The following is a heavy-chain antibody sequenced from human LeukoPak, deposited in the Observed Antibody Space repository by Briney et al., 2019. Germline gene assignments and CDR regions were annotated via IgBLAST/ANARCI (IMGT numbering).Heavy chain of an antibody. J-gene: IGHJ4*02. CDR3: ARDYGDYNY. CDR2: ISYDGSNK. Sequence: GGSLRLSCAASGFTFSSYAMHWVRQAPGKGLEWVAVISYDGSNKYYADSVRGRFTISRDNSKNTLYLQMNSLRAEDTAVYYCARDYGDYNYWGQGTLVTVSS. D-gene: IGHD4-17*01. CDR1: GFTFSSYA. V-gene: IGHV3-30-3*01.